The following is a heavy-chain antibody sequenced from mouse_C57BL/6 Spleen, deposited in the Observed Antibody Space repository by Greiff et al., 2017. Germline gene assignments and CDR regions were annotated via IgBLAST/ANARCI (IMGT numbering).Heavy chain of an antibody. CDR2: ISSGSSTN. CDR3: ARNYYGSLFAY. V-gene: IGHV5-17*01. CDR1: GFTFRDYG. D-gene: IGHD1-1*01. J-gene: IGHJ3*01. Sequence: EVQLQQSGGGLVKPGGSLKLSCAASGFTFRDYGMHWVRQAPEKGLEWVAYISSGSSTNYYADTVKGRFTISRNNAKNTLFLQMTSLRSEDTAMYYCARNYYGSLFAYWGQGTLVTVSA.